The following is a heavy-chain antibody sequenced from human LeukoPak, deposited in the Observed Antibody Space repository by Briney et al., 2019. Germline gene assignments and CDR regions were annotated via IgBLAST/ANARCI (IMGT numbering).Heavy chain of an antibody. V-gene: IGHV3-33*06. CDR3: AKGGWGYGSGSYDY. CDR1: GFTFSSYG. CDR2: IWYDGSNK. J-gene: IGHJ4*02. Sequence: PGRSLRLSCAASGFTFSSYGMHWVRQAPGKGLEWVAVIWYDGSNKYYADSVKGRFTISRDSSKNTLYLQMNSLRAEDTAVYYCAKGGWGYGSGSYDYWGQGTLVTVSS. D-gene: IGHD3-10*01.